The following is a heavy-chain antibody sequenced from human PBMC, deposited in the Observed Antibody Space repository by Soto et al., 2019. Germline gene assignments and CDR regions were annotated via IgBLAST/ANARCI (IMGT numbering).Heavy chain of an antibody. CDR2: IIPILGIA. D-gene: IGHD2-15*01. V-gene: IGHV1-69*08. CDR3: ARDVGYCSGGSCYDWFDP. Sequence: QVPLVQSGAEVKKPGSSVKVSCKASGGTFSSYTISWVRQAPGQGLEWMGRIIPILGIANYAQKFQGRVTITADKSTSTAYMELSSLRSEDTAVYYCARDVGYCSGGSCYDWFDPWGQGTLVTVSS. CDR1: GGTFSSYT. J-gene: IGHJ5*02.